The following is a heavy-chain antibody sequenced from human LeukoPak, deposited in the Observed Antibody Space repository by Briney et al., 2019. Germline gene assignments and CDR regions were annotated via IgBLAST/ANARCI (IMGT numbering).Heavy chain of an antibody. CDR1: GFTVSSNH. V-gene: IGHV3-53*01. CDR3: AKGSVQYSSSWYYFDY. CDR2: IYSGGST. Sequence: PGGSLRLSCAASGFTVSSNHMSWVRQAPGKGLEWVSVIYSGGSTDYADSVKGRFTISRDNSKNTLYLQMNSLRAEDTAVYYCAKGSVQYSSSWYYFDYWGQGTLVTVSS. D-gene: IGHD6-13*01. J-gene: IGHJ4*02.